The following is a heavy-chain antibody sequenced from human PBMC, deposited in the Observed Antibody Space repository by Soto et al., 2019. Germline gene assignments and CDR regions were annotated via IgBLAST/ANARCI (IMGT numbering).Heavy chain of an antibody. D-gene: IGHD6-6*01. V-gene: IGHV1-18*04. CDR2: ISAYNGNT. J-gene: IGHJ5*02. CDR3: ARDPGSSSSSVWFDP. CDR1: GYTLTGDY. Sequence: ASVKVSCKASGYTLTGDYMHWVRQAPGQGLEWMGWISAYNGNTNYAQKLQGRVTMTTDTSTSTAYMELRSLRSDDTAVYYCARDPGSSSSSVWFDPWGQGTLVTVSS.